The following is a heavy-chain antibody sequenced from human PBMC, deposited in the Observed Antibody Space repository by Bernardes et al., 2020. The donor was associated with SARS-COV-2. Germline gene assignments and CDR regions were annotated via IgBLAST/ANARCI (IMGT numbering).Heavy chain of an antibody. CDR3: TRGVDYGENTFDY. D-gene: IGHD4-17*01. CDR2: IRSKAYGGTT. V-gene: IGHV3-49*03. J-gene: IGHJ4*02. Sequence: GGSLRLSCTASGFTFGDYAMSWFRQAPGKGLEWVGFIRSKAYGGTTEYAASVKGRFTISRDDSKSIAYLQMNSLKTEDTAVYYCTRGVDYGENTFDYWSQGNLVTVPS. CDR1: GFTFGDYA.